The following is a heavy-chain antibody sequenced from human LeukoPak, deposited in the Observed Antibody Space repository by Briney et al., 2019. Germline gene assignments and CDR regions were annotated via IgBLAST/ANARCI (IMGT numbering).Heavy chain of an antibody. J-gene: IGHJ4*02. CDR2: ISGSGGST. D-gene: IGHD6-13*01. Sequence: PGGSLRLSCAASGFTFSSYAMSWVRQAPGKELEWVSAISGSGGSTYYADSVKGRFTISRDNSKNTLYLQMNSLRAEDTAVYYCAKSGGSSSWYYFDYWGQGTLVTVSS. V-gene: IGHV3-23*01. CDR3: AKSGGSSSWYYFDY. CDR1: GFTFSSYA.